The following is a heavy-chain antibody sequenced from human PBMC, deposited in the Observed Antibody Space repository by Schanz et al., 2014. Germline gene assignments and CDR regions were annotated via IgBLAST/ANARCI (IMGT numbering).Heavy chain of an antibody. V-gene: IGHV1-2*02. J-gene: IGHJ5*02. CDR2: TNPNSDGT. Sequence: QVQLMQSGAEMKKPGASVKVSCKASGYSFTDFYIHWLRQAPGQGPEWLGWTNPNSDGTKYAQKSQGRVVMTRDTSLNTAYLDLSSLTSDDTAVYYCARGDVNWFDPWGEGTLVTVSP. CDR3: ARGDVNWFDP. CDR1: GYSFTDFY.